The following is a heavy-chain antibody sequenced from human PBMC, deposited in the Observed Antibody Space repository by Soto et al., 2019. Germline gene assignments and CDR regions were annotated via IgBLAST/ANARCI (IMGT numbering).Heavy chain of an antibody. J-gene: IGHJ4*02. CDR3: ARGWTTPIDY. Sequence: QVQLVESGGGVVQPGGSLRLSCGASGFTFRSYDMHWVRQAPGKGLEWVAVIRYDGSDPEYADSVKGRVIISRDNSQNILYLQMNSLSADDTAVYYCARGWTTPIDYWGQGTLVTVSS. CDR1: GFTFRSYD. CDR2: IRYDGSDP. D-gene: IGHD4-17*01. V-gene: IGHV3-33*01.